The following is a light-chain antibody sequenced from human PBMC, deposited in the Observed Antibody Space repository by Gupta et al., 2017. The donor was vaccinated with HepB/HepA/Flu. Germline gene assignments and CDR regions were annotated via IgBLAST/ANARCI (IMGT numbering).Light chain of an antibody. CDR2: GAS. V-gene: IGKV1-39*01. Sequence: DIQMTQSPSSLSASVGDRVTITCRARQTITTYLNWYQQKPGKVPKLLIYGASNLQSGVPSRFSGSGSGTDFTLTISSLQPEDFATYYCQQSYTAVFTFGGGTEVEIK. CDR1: QTITTY. CDR3: QQSYTAVFT. J-gene: IGKJ4*01.